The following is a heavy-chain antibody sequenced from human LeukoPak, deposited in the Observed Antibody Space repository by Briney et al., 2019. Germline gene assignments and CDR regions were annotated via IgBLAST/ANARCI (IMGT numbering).Heavy chain of an antibody. CDR2: INPNSGGT. Sequence: ASVKVSCKASGYTFTGYYMHWVRQAPGQGLEWMGRINPNSGGTSYAQKFQGRVTMTRDTSISTAYMELSRLRSDDTAVYYCARYSYASAFDYWGQGTLVTVSS. CDR1: GYTFTGYY. D-gene: IGHD5-18*01. V-gene: IGHV1-2*06. J-gene: IGHJ4*02. CDR3: ARYSYASAFDY.